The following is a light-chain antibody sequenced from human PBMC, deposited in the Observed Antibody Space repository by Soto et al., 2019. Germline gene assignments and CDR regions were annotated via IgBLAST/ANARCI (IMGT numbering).Light chain of an antibody. J-gene: IGKJ1*01. CDR1: QNITNY. CDR2: TAS. CDR3: QQSYCTPWT. V-gene: IGKV1-39*01. Sequence: IQIIQPPYSLSASVGDTVTITCRTSQNITNYLNWYQQNPGKAPHLLIYTASSLQTGVPSRFSGSGSGTSFTLTIICLLPEDFATYSCQQSYCTPWTFGQ.